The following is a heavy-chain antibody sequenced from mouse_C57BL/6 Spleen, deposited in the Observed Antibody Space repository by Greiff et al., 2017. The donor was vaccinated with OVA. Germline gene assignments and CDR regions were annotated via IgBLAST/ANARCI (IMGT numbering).Heavy chain of an antibody. D-gene: IGHD3-2*02. Sequence: QVQLQQSGAELVKPGASVKMSCKASGYTFTSYWITWVKQRPGQGLEWIGDIYPGSGSTNYNEKFKSKATLTVDTSSSTAYMQLSSLTSEDSAVYYCARIGAAQVPDDWGQGTTLTVSS. V-gene: IGHV1-55*01. CDR2: IYPGSGST. J-gene: IGHJ2*01. CDR1: GYTFTSYW. CDR3: ARIGAAQVPDD.